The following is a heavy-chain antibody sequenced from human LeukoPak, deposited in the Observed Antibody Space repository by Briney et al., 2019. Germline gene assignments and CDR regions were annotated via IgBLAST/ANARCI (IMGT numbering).Heavy chain of an antibody. CDR3: ARDPGSDGYYFDY. Sequence: ASVKVSCKASGYTFTGYYMHWVRQAPGQGLEWMGWINPNSGGTNYAQKFQGRVTMTRDTSISTAYMELSRLRSDDTAVYYCARDPGSDGYYFDYWGQGTLVTVSS. CDR2: INPNSGGT. V-gene: IGHV1-2*02. D-gene: IGHD4-17*01. J-gene: IGHJ4*02. CDR1: GYTFTGYY.